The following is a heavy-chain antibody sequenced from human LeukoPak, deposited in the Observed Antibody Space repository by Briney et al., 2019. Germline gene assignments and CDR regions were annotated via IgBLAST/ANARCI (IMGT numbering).Heavy chain of an antibody. V-gene: IGHV1-24*01. Sequence: APVKVSCKVSGYTLTELSMHWVRQAPGKGLEWMGGFDPEDGETIYAQKFQGRVTMTEDTSTDTAYMELSSLRSEDTAVYYCATFRYCSGGSCPRGYYYYMDVWGKGTTVTVSS. J-gene: IGHJ6*03. CDR1: GYTLTELS. CDR3: ATFRYCSGGSCPRGYYYYMDV. D-gene: IGHD2-15*01. CDR2: FDPEDGET.